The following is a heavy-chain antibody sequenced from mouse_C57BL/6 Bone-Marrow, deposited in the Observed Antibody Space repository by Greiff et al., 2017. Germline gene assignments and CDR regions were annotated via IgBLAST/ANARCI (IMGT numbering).Heavy chain of an antibody. D-gene: IGHD1-1*01. CDR2: IYWDDDK. Sequence: QVTLKESGPGILQSSQTLSLTCSFSGFSLSTSGMGVSWIRQPSGKGLEWLAHIYWDDDKRYNPSLKSRLTISKDTSRNQVFLKITSVDTADTATYYCVRRDYYGPYWYFDVWGTGTTVTVSS. CDR3: VRRDYYGPYWYFDV. CDR1: GFSLSTSGMG. J-gene: IGHJ1*03. V-gene: IGHV8-12*01.